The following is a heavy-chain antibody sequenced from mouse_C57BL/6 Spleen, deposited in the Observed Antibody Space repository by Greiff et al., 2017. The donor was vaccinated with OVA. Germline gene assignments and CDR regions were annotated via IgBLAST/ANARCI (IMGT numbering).Heavy chain of an antibody. CDR3: ARNYGSSSSYWYFDV. J-gene: IGHJ1*03. Sequence: VQVVESGPELVKPGASVKISCKASGYTFTDYYINWVKQRPGQGLEWIGWIYPGSGNTKYNEKFKGKATLTVDTSSSTAYMQLSSLTSEDSAVYFCARNYGSSSSYWYFDVWGTGTTVTVSS. CDR1: GYTFTDYY. V-gene: IGHV1-84*01. D-gene: IGHD1-1*01. CDR2: IYPGSGNT.